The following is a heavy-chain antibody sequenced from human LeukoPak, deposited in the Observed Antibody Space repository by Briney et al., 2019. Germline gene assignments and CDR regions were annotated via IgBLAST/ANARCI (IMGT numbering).Heavy chain of an antibody. V-gene: IGHV3-7*01. CDR2: MNQDGSQK. CDR3: ARDVKGGDFYYFDY. D-gene: IGHD2-21*02. Sequence: GGSLRLSCAASGFTFSSYWMTWVRQAPGKGLEWVANMNQDGSQKYYVDSVKGRFTISRDNAKNSLYLLMNSLRAEDTAVYYCARDVKGGDFYYFDYWGQGTLVTVSS. J-gene: IGHJ4*02. CDR1: GFTFSSYW.